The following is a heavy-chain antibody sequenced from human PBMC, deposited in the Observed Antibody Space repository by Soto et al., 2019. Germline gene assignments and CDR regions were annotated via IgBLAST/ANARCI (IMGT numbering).Heavy chain of an antibody. CDR1: GYTFTGYY. J-gene: IGHJ5*02. CDR3: ARDRVVPAAINWFDP. V-gene: IGHV1-2*02. D-gene: IGHD2-2*01. CDR2: INPNSGGT. Sequence: ASVKVSCKASGYTFTGYYMHWVRQAPGQGLEWMGWINPNSGGTNYAQKFQGRVTMTRDTSISTAYMELSRLRSDDTAVYYCARDRVVPAAINWFDPWGQGTLVTVSS.